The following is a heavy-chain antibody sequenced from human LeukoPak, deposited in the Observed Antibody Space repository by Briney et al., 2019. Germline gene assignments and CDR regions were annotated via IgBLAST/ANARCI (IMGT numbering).Heavy chain of an antibody. D-gene: IGHD2-15*01. CDR2: INHSGST. Sequence: SETLSLTCAVYGGSLSGYYWSWIRQPPGKGLEWIGEINHSGSTNYNPSLKSRVTISVDTSKNQFSLKLSSVTAADTAVYYCARGGPTIVVVVAATLFDYWGQGTLVTVSS. V-gene: IGHV4-34*01. CDR1: GGSLSGYY. J-gene: IGHJ4*02. CDR3: ARGGPTIVVVVAATLFDY.